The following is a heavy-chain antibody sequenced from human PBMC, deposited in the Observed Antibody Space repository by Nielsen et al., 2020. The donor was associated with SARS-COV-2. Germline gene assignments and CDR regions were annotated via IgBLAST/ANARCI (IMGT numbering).Heavy chain of an antibody. V-gene: IGHV3-9*01. Sequence: GGSLRLSCAASGFTFDDYAMHWVRQAPGKGLEWVSGISGNSGSIGYADSVKGRFTISRDNAKNSLYLQMNSLRAEDTALYYCAKDSYVLRYFDWLFQFDYWGQGTLVTVSS. J-gene: IGHJ4*02. D-gene: IGHD3-9*01. CDR1: GFTFDDYA. CDR3: AKDSYVLRYFDWLFQFDY. CDR2: ISGNSGSI.